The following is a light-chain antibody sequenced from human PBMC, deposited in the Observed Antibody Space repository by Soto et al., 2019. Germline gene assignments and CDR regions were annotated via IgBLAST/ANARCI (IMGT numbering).Light chain of an antibody. CDR1: QSVSSN. CDR2: GAS. V-gene: IGKV3-15*01. J-gene: IGKJ1*01. CDR3: QQYNNWPPWT. Sequence: EIVMTQSPATLSVSPGERATLSCRASQSVSSNLAWYQQKLGQPPRLLLYGASTRATGIPDRYSGSGSGTEFTLSISSLQSEDFAVYYCQQYNNWPPWTFGQGTKVEIK.